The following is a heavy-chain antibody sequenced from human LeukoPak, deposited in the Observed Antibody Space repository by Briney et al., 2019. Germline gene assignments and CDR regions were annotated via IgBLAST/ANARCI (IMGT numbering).Heavy chain of an antibody. V-gene: IGHV3-23*01. CDR1: GFAFNFYA. D-gene: IGHD3-10*01. CDR3: ARGYLEDY. J-gene: IGHJ4*02. Sequence: PGGSLRLSCTASGFAFNFYAMTWVRQAPGKGLQWVSTINANGVNTYYADSVRGRFTISRDNSKNTLYLQMNSLRVEDTAVYFCARGYLEDYWGQGTLVTVSS. CDR2: INANGVNT.